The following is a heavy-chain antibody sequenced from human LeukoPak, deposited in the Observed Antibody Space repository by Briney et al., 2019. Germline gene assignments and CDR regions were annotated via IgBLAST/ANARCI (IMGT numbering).Heavy chain of an antibody. J-gene: IGHJ3*02. V-gene: IGHV4-59*01. CDR3: ARYIVSYPHDAFDI. Sequence: SETLSLTCTVPGGSISSYYWSWLRQPPGKGLEWIGYIYYSGSTSYNPSLKSRVTISVDTSKKQFSLKLSSVTAADTAFYYCARYIVSYPHDAFDIWGQGTMVTVSS. CDR2: IYYSGST. CDR1: GGSISSYY. D-gene: IGHD1-26*01.